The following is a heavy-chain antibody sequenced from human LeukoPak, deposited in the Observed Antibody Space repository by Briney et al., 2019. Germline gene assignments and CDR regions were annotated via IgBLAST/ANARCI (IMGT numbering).Heavy chain of an antibody. CDR3: ARVVVVAAYDAGVDNWFDP. CDR1: GFTFSSYA. CDR2: ISGSGVST. J-gene: IGHJ5*02. D-gene: IGHD2-15*01. V-gene: IGHV3-23*01. Sequence: GGSLRLSCAASGFTFSSYAMNWVRQVPGKGLEWVSAISGSGVSTYYADSVKGRFTISRDNAKNSLYLQMNSLRAEDTAVYYCARVVVVAAYDAGVDNWFDPWGQGTLVTVSS.